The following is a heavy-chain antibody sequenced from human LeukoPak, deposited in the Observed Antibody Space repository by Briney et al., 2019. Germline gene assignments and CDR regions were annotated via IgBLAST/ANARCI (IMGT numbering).Heavy chain of an antibody. CDR1: GVSISSYY. J-gene: IGHJ4*02. D-gene: IGHD3-10*01. CDR2: IYYSGST. V-gene: IGHV4-59*12. Sequence: PSETLSLTCTVSGVSISSYYWSWIRQPPGKGLEWIGYIYYSGSTNYNPSLKSRVTISVDTSKNQFSLKLSSVTAADTAVYYCARDPWVRGVIITGGYWGQGTLVTVSS. CDR3: ARDPWVRGVIITGGY.